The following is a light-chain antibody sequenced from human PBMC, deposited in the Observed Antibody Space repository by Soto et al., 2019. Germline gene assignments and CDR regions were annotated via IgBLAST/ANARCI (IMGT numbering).Light chain of an antibody. Sequence: EIVLTQSPVTLSLSPGERATLSCRASQSVTSSYLAWYQQNAGQAPRLLIYGASNRATGIPDRFSGSGSGTDFTLTISRLEPEDFAVYYCQQYASSPLTFGGGTKVDIK. V-gene: IGKV3-20*01. CDR2: GAS. CDR1: QSVTSSY. J-gene: IGKJ4*01. CDR3: QQYASSPLT.